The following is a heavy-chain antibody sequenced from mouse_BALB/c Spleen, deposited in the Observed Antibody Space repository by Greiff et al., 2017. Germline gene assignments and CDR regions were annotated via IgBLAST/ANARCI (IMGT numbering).Heavy chain of an antibody. CDR1: GFTFNTNA. J-gene: IGHJ4*01. V-gene: IGHV10S3*01. CDR2: IRSKSNNYAT. Sequence: GGGLVQPKGSLKLSCAASGFTFNTNAMNWVRQAPGKGLEWVARIRSKSNNYATYYADSVKDRFTISRDDSQSMLYLQMNNLKTEDTAMYYCVRGSNLGYAMDYWGQGTSVTVSS. D-gene: IGHD3-1*01. CDR3: VRGSNLGYAMDY.